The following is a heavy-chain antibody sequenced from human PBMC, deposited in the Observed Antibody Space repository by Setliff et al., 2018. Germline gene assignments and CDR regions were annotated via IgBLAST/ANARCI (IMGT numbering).Heavy chain of an antibody. Sequence: ASVKVSCKASGYTFINYEINWVRQATGQGLEWMGGMNPNNGNTGYAQKFQGGVTMTRNTSISTAYMELSSLRSEDTAVYYCARERTTNWEGYYFDYWGQGTLVTVSS. CDR1: GYTFINYE. J-gene: IGHJ4*02. V-gene: IGHV1-8*02. D-gene: IGHD7-27*01. CDR2: MNPNNGNT. CDR3: ARERTTNWEGYYFDY.